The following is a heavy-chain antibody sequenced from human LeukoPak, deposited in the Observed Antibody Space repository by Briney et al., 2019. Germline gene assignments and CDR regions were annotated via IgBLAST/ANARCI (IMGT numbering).Heavy chain of an antibody. Sequence: SETLSLTCAVYGGSFSGYYWYWIRQPPGKGLEWIGEINHSGSTNYNPSLKSRVTISVDTSKNQFSLKLSSVTAADTAVYYCARVPEYSDSSFFDYWGQGTLVTVSS. J-gene: IGHJ4*02. D-gene: IGHD3-22*01. CDR2: INHSGST. V-gene: IGHV4-34*01. CDR1: GGSFSGYY. CDR3: ARVPEYSDSSFFDY.